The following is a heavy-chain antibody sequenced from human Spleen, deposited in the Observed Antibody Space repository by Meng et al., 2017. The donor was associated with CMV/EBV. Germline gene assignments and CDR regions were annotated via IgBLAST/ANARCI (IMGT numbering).Heavy chain of an antibody. CDR1: GFTFSRFA. D-gene: IGHD3-22*01. V-gene: IGHV3-23*01. Sequence: GGSLRLSCAASGFTFSRFAMNWVRQAPGKGLEWVSIISARGETTYYTDSVKGRFTISRDNSKNTVFLQMNSLRAEDTAMYYCAKAITMEVVAYVDFDYWGQGTLVTVSS. J-gene: IGHJ4*02. CDR3: AKAITMEVVAYVDFDY. CDR2: ISARGETT.